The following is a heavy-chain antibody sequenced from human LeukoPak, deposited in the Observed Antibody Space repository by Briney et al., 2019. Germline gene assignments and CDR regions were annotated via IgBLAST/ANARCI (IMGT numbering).Heavy chain of an antibody. J-gene: IGHJ5*02. CDR1: GGSISSYY. D-gene: IGHD6-13*01. V-gene: IGHV4-4*09. CDR2: IYTSGST. CDR3: ARHVPAIAAAGTCFDP. Sequence: SETLSLTCSVSGGSISSYYWSWIRQPPGKGLEWIGYIYTSGSTNYNPSLKSRVTISVDTSKNPFTLKLSSVTAADTAVYYCARHVPAIAAAGTCFDPWGQGTLVTVSS.